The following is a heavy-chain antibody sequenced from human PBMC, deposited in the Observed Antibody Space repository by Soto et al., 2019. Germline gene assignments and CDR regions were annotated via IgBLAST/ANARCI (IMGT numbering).Heavy chain of an antibody. J-gene: IGHJ1*01. CDR3: ASGAWHYYGSGSYYSAEYFQH. D-gene: IGHD3-10*01. V-gene: IGHV1-69*10. CDR1: GGTFSSYA. CDR2: IIPILGIA. Sequence: ASVKVSCKASGGTFSSYAISWVRQAPGQGLEWMGGIIPILGIANYAQKFQGRVTITADKSTRTAYMELSSLRSEDTAVYYCASGAWHYYGSGSYYSAEYFQHWGQGTLVTVSS.